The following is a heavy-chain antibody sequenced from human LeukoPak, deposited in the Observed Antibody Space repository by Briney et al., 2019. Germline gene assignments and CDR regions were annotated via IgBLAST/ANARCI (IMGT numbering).Heavy chain of an antibody. CDR3: ARDTAYTDY. V-gene: IGHV4-59*01. D-gene: IGHD4-11*01. Sequence: PSETLSLTCTVSGGSISNYYWSWIRQPPGNGLEWIGYISYSGSTSYNPSLQSRVTISVDTSKNEFYLKLSSVTAADTAVYYCARDTAYTDYWGQGALVTVSS. CDR2: ISYSGST. CDR1: GGSISNYY. J-gene: IGHJ4*02.